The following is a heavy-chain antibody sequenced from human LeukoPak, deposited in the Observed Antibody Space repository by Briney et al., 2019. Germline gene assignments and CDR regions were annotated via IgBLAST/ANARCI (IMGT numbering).Heavy chain of an antibody. J-gene: IGHJ3*02. Sequence: PGGSLRLSCAASGFTVSSDYMSWVRQAPGKGLEWVSVIYSGGSTYYADSVKGRFTISRDNSKNTLYLQMNSLRAEDTAVYYCARDPLGEVDAFDIWGQGTMATVSS. CDR3: ARDPLGEVDAFDI. CDR1: GFTVSSDY. V-gene: IGHV3-53*01. CDR2: IYSGGST.